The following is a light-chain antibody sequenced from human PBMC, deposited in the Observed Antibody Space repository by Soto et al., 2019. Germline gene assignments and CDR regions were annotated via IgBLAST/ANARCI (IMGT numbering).Light chain of an antibody. CDR2: GAS. CDR1: QSVSKWY. V-gene: IGKV3-20*01. J-gene: IGKJ1*01. Sequence: DIVLTQSPGTLSLSPGEIATLSFSASQSVSKWYVAWYQVKPGQAPRLVIYGASSRATGIPDRFSGSGSGTDFTLTISRLEPEDFAVYYCQQYGSSPWTFGQGTKVDIK. CDR3: QQYGSSPWT.